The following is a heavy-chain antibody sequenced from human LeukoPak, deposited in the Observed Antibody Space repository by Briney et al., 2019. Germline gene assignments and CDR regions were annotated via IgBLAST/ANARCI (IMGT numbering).Heavy chain of an antibody. V-gene: IGHV3-21*04. CDR2: ISSSSSYI. CDR1: GFTFSSYS. D-gene: IGHD3-10*01. J-gene: IGHJ1*01. CDR3: AKTLGAPAEYFHL. Sequence: GGSLRLSCAASGFTFSSYSMNWVRQAPGKGLEWVSSISSSSSYIYYADSVKGRFTISRDNSQNTLYLQMNSLRGEDTAVYYCAKTLGAPAEYFHLWGQGTLVTVSS.